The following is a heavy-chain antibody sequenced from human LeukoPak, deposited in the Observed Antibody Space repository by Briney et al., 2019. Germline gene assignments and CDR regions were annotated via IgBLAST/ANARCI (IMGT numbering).Heavy chain of an antibody. CDR3: ARDYGRSRDYGMDV. CDR2: INADGSSA. CDR1: GFTLSNYW. V-gene: IGHV3-74*01. D-gene: IGHD3-10*01. J-gene: IGHJ6*02. Sequence: GGSRRPSCAASGFTLSNYWMHWVRQAPGKGLVWVSRINADGSSASYADSVKGRFTISRDNAKNTLYLQMNSLRAEDTAMYYCARDYGRSRDYGMDVWGQGTTVTVSS.